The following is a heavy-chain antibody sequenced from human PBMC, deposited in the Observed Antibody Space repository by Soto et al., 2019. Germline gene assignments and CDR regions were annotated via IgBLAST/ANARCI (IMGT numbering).Heavy chain of an antibody. J-gene: IGHJ4*02. CDR1: GYTFTNFG. D-gene: IGHD4-17*01. V-gene: IGHV1-18*01. Sequence: QVHLVQSGAEVKKPGASVKVSCKTSGYTFTNFGIIWVRQAPGQGLEWLGWISGYNGNSKYAQKFQGRVTMTTGTSTGTGYLELRGLRSDGAAVYYCARDYGGGRDHWGQGTRVTVSS. CDR2: ISGYNGNS. CDR3: ARDYGGGRDH.